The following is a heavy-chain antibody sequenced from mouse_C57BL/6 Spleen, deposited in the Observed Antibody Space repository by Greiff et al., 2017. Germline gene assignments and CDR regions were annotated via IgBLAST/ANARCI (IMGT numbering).Heavy chain of an antibody. V-gene: IGHV1-69*01. D-gene: IGHD2-2*01. CDR1: GYTFTSYW. J-gene: IGHJ1*03. CDR3: ARLDYGYARYFDV. Sequence: QVQLQQPGAELVMPGASVKLSCKASGYTFTSYWMHWVKQRPGQGLEWIGEIDPSDSYTNYNQKFKGKSTLTVDNSSSTAYMQLSSLTSEDSAVYYCARLDYGYARYFDVWGTGTTVTVSA. CDR2: IDPSDSYT.